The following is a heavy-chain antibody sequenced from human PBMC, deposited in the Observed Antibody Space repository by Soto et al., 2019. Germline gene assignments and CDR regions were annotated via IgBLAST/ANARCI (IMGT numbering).Heavy chain of an antibody. CDR2: INAGKGNT. D-gene: IGHD3-22*01. J-gene: IGHJ4*02. Sequence: ASVKVSRKASVYTFTNYGISWVRQAPGQRLEWMGWINAGKGNTKYSQKFQGRVTITRDTSASTAYMELRSLRSEDTAVYYCARDLTMIVVAPFYRGQGTLVTVSS. CDR1: VYTFTNYG. CDR3: ARDLTMIVVAPFY. V-gene: IGHV1-3*01.